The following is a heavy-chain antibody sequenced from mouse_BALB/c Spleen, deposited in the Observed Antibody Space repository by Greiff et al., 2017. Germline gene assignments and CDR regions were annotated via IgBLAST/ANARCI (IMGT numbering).Heavy chain of an antibody. CDR2: INPSSGYT. Sequence: VQLQQSGAELARPGASVKMSCKASGYTFTSYTMHWVKQRPGQGLEWIGYINPSSGYTNYNQKFKDKATLTADKSSSTAYMQLSSLTSEDSAVYYCARALITTVVAGDYWGQGTTLTVSS. CDR3: ARALITTVVAGDY. V-gene: IGHV1-4*01. J-gene: IGHJ2*01. D-gene: IGHD1-1*01. CDR1: GYTFTSYT.